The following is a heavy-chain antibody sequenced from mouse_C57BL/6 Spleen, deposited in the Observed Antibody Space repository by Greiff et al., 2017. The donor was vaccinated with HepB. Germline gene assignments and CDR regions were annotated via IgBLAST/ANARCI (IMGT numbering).Heavy chain of an antibody. V-gene: IGHV5-16*01. CDR2: INYDGSST. D-gene: IGHD1-1*01. Sequence: EVHLVESEGGLVQPGSSMKLSCTASGFTFSDYYMAWVRQVPEKGLEWVANINYDGSSTYYLDSLKSRFIISRDNAKNILYLQMSSLKSADTATYYCARYYYGYYAMDYWGQGTSVTVSS. CDR3: ARYYYGYYAMDY. J-gene: IGHJ4*01. CDR1: GFTFSDYY.